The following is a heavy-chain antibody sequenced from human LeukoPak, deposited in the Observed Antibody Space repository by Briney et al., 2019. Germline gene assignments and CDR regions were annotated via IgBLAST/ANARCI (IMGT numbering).Heavy chain of an antibody. D-gene: IGHD1-26*01. J-gene: IGHJ6*03. CDR1: GFTVNDY. CDR2: IKQDGSEK. CDR3: AKVAEVGATGYYYYMDV. V-gene: IGHV3-7*01. Sequence: AGGSLRLSCEASGFTVNDYMSWIRQAPGKGLEWVANIKQDGSEKYYVDSVKGRFTISRDNARNSLYLQMNSLRAEDTAVYYCAKVAEVGATGYYYYMDVWGKGTTVTISS.